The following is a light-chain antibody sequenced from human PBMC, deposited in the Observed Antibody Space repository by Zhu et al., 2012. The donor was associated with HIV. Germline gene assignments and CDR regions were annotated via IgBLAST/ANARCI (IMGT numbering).Light chain of an antibody. CDR1: QDISSD. CDR3: QQYYNFPRT. J-gene: IGKJ1*01. CDR2: GAS. Sequence: AIWMTQSPSLLSASTGDRVTISCRMSQDISSDLAWYQQKPGKAPELLISGASTLQSGVSSRFSGSGSGTDFTLTISRLQSEDFATYYCQQYYNFPRTFGQGTKVEIK. V-gene: IGKV1D-8*02.